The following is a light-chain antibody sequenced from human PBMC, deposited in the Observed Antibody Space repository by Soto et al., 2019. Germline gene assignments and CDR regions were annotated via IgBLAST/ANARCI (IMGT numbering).Light chain of an antibody. Sequence: DIQMTQSPPTLSASVGDRVTITCRASQSIDNRLAWYQQKPGNAPRLLIHDASSLDSGVPSRFSGSGYGTRFTLTISSLQPDDFATYFCKQYTTFWTFGQGTKV. V-gene: IGKV1-5*01. CDR1: QSIDNR. CDR3: KQYTTFWT. J-gene: IGKJ1*01. CDR2: DAS.